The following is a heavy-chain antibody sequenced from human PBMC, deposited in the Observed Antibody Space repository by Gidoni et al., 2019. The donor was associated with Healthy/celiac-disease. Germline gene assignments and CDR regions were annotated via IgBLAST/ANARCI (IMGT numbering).Heavy chain of an antibody. CDR2: IIPILGIA. CDR3: ARGLPHDPASRITMVRGAYYYYYYYMDV. V-gene: IGHV1-69*04. CDR1: GGTFSSYA. D-gene: IGHD3-10*01. Sequence: QVQLVQSGAEVKKPGSSVKVSCKASGGTFSSYAIRRVRQAPGQGLEWMGRIIPILGIANYAQKFQGRVTITADKSTSTAYMELSSLRSEDTAVYYCARGLPHDPASRITMVRGAYYYYYYYMDVWGKGTTVTVSS. J-gene: IGHJ6*03.